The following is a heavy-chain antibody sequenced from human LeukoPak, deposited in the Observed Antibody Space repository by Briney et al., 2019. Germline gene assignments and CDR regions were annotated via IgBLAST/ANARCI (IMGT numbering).Heavy chain of an antibody. V-gene: IGHV4-59*01. Sequence: SEALSLTCTVSGGSISSYYWSWIRQPPGKGLEWIGYIYYSGSTNYNPSLKSLVTISVDTSKNQFSLKLSSVTAADTAVYYCARVTYYDFWSVVVDYWGQGTLFTVSS. D-gene: IGHD3-3*01. J-gene: IGHJ4*02. CDR1: GGSISSYY. CDR3: ARVTYYDFWSVVVDY. CDR2: IYYSGST.